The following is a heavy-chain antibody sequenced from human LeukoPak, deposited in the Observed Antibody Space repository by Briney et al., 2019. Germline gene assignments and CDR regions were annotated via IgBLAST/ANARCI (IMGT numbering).Heavy chain of an antibody. D-gene: IGHD4-17*01. V-gene: IGHV1-2*04. CDR1: GYTFTGYY. CDR2: INPNSGGT. CDR3: ARGFGTTVTTGPHAFDI. Sequence: GASVKVSCKASGYTFTGYYMHWVRQAPGQGLEWMGWINPNSGGTNYAQKFQGWVTMTRDTSISTAYMELSSLRSEDTAVYYCARGFGTTVTTGPHAFDIWGQGTMVTVSS. J-gene: IGHJ3*02.